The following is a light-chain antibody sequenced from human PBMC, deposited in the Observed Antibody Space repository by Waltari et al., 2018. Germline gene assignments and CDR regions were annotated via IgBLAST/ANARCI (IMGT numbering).Light chain of an antibody. J-gene: IGKJ2*01. CDR1: QSLSYSPTKKTS. Sequence: DIVMTQSPDSLAVSLGEGATINCTSTQSLSYSPTKKTSLSWYPQKPGQPPKLLFYWAFSRESGVPDRFSGSGSGTDFSLTISTLQAEDVAVYYCQQYYDIPYTFGRGTKLEIQ. V-gene: IGKV4-1*01. CDR3: QQYYDIPYT. CDR2: WAF.